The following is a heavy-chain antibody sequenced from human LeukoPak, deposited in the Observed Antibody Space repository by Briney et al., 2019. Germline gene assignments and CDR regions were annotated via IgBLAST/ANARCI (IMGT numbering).Heavy chain of an antibody. D-gene: IGHD2-2*01. J-gene: IGHJ4*02. CDR1: GASISSGDYY. V-gene: IGHV4-30-4*01. CDR3: ARVRSGTSDFGTFDY. CDR2: IYYTGST. Sequence: SQTLSLTCTVSGASISSGDYYWSWIRQPPGKGLEWIGYIYYTGSTSYNPSLNSRPTMSVDTSKSHFSLKLSSVTAADTAVYYCARVRSGTSDFGTFDYWGQGTLVTVSS.